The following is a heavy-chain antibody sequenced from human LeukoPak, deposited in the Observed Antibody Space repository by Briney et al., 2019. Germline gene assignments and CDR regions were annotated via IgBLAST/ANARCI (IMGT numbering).Heavy chain of an antibody. CDR1: GLTVNFND. CDR3: TKSGPPDPF. D-gene: IGHD3-10*01. J-gene: IGHJ3*01. V-gene: IGHV3-53*01. Sequence: GGSLRLSCAVSGLTVNFNDMSWVRQAPGKRLEWVSVLYSGGNTYYADYVKGRFTISRDNSKNTLYLQMNSLRAEDTAMYYCTKSGPPDPFWGQGTMVTVSS. CDR2: LYSGGNT.